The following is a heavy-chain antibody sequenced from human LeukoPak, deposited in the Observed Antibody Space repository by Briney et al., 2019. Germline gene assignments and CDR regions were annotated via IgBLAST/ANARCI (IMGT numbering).Heavy chain of an antibody. CDR2: ISSDGSTT. Sequence: HPGGSLRLSCAASGFSFSNFWMHWVRQAPGKGLVCVSHISSDGSTTAYADSVKGRFTISRDNAENTLYLQMNSLRAEDTAVYYCAKGGVLRFLEWYTDHAFDIWGQGTMVTVSS. J-gene: IGHJ3*02. CDR1: GFSFSNFW. CDR3: AKGGVLRFLEWYTDHAFDI. V-gene: IGHV3-74*01. D-gene: IGHD3-3*01.